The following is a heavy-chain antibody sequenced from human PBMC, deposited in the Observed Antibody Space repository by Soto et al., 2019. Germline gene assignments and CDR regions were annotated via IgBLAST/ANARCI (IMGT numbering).Heavy chain of an antibody. CDR3: ARDSGNLGNWAYFLDY. CDR2: INPSGGDT. J-gene: IGHJ4*02. D-gene: IGHD7-27*01. V-gene: IGHV1-46*01. Sequence: ASVKVSCKASGYTFTSYYMHWVRQAPGQGLEWMGIINPSGGDTNYAQKFQGRVTMTTDTSTSTAYMELRSLRSDDTAVYYCARDSGNLGNWAYFLDYWGQGTLVTVSS. CDR1: GYTFTSYY.